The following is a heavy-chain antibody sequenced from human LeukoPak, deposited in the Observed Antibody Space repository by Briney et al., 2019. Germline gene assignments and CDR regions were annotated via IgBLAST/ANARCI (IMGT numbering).Heavy chain of an antibody. CDR2: IWADGRDQ. CDR1: GFTFSTHA. J-gene: IGHJ4*02. D-gene: IGHD6-19*01. Sequence: GRSLTLSCAASGFTFSTHAMHCVRQPPGKGRDWVAYIWADGRDQEYTDSVKGRFTTSTNTSNKTMFQRMTSLRLAHPVVYYCATDPPVCGWALDYWGQGTLVTVSS. CDR3: ATDPPVCGWALDY. V-gene: IGHV3-33*01.